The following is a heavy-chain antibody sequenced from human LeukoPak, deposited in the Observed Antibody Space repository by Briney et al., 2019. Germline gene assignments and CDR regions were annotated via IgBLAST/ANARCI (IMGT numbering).Heavy chain of an antibody. CDR3: ASAQTGTIALDY. CDR2: IYYSGST. CDR1: GGSISSYY. J-gene: IGHJ4*02. D-gene: IGHD1-7*01. Sequence: SETLSLTCTVSGGSISSYYWSWIRQPPGKGLEWIGYIYYSGSTNYNPSLKSRVTISVDTSKNQFSLKLSSVTAADTAVYYCASAQTGTIALDYRGQGTLVTVSS. V-gene: IGHV4-59*08.